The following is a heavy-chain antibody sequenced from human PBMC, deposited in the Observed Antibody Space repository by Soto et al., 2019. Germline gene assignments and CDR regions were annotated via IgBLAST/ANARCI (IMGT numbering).Heavy chain of an antibody. J-gene: IGHJ6*03. CDR3: ARAGGYCSSTSCYYMDV. D-gene: IGHD2-2*01. V-gene: IGHV1-8*01. CDR1: GYTLTSFD. CDR2: MNPNTGNT. Sequence: QVPLVQSGAEVKKPGASVKVSCKASGYTLTSFDINWVRQGTGQGLEWMGWMNPNTGNTGYAQKFQGRVTMTRNTSISTAYMELSSLRSEDTAVYYCARAGGYCSSTSCYYMDVWGKGTTVTVSS.